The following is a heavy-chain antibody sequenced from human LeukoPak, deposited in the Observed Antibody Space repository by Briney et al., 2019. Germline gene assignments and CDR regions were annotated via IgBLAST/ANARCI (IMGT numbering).Heavy chain of an antibody. D-gene: IGHD6-13*01. V-gene: IGHV3-13*01. CDR2: IGTAGDT. CDR3: ARASSSWYFDY. CDR1: GFTFSSYD. Sequence: PGGSLRLSCAASGFTFSSYDMHWVRQATGKGLEWVSAIGTAGDTYYPGSVKGRFTISRENAKNSLYLQMNSLRAGDTAVYYCARASSSWYFDYWGQGTLVTVFS. J-gene: IGHJ4*02.